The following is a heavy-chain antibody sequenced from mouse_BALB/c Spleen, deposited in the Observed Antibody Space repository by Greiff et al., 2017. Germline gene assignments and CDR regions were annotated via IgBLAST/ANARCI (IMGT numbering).Heavy chain of an antibody. CDR3: ASLYDGYFWFAY. J-gene: IGHJ3*01. CDR2: ISYSGST. CDR1: GYSITSDYA. D-gene: IGHD2-3*01. Sequence: EVKLVESGPGLVKPSQSLSLTCTVTGYSITSDYAWNWIRQFPGNKLEWMGYISYSGSTSYNPSLKSRISITRDTSKNQFFLQLNSVTTEDTATYYCASLYDGYFWFAYWGQGTLVTVSA. V-gene: IGHV3-2*02.